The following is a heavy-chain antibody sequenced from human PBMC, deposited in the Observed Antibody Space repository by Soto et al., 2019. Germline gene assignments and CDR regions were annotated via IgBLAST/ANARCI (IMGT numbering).Heavy chain of an antibody. D-gene: IGHD6-13*01. CDR2: IDPSDSYT. CDR3: ARTSAAGKYYYGMDV. J-gene: IGHJ6*02. Sequence: LGESLKISCKGSGYSFTSYWISWVRQMPWKGLEWMGRIDPSDSYTNYSPSFQGHVTISADKSISTAYLQWSSLKASDTAMYYCARTSAAGKYYYGMDVWGQGTTVTVYS. CDR1: GYSFTSYW. V-gene: IGHV5-10-1*01.